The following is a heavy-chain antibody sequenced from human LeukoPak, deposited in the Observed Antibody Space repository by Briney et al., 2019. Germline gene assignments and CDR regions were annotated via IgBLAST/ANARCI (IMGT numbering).Heavy chain of an antibody. V-gene: IGHV1-69*13. Sequence: ASVKVSCKASGGTFSSYAISWVRQAPGQELEWMGGIIPIFGTENYARKFQGRVTITADESTSTAYMELSSLRSEDTAVYYCARGLLSYGAPSHFDYWGQGTLVTVSS. CDR1: GGTFSSYA. CDR2: IIPIFGTE. CDR3: ARGLLSYGAPSHFDY. D-gene: IGHD4-17*01. J-gene: IGHJ4*02.